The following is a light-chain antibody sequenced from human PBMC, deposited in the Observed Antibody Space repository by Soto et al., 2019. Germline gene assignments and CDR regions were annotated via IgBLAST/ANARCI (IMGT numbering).Light chain of an antibody. J-gene: IGLJ2*01. V-gene: IGLV1-44*01. CDR2: TSN. Sequence: QSVLTQPPSASGTPGQRVTISCSGSSSNIGRNSVNWYQQLPGTAPKLLIYTSNQRPSGVPDRFSGSKSGTSASLAISGLQSDDEADYYCAAWDDSLEGVLFGGGTKLTVL. CDR1: SSNIGRNS. CDR3: AAWDDSLEGVL.